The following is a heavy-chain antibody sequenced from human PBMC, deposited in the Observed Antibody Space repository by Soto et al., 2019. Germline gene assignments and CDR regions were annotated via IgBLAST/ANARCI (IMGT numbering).Heavy chain of an antibody. J-gene: IGHJ6*02. Sequence: QVQLVQSGAEVKKPGASVKVSCKASGYTFTSYGISWVRQAPGQGLEWMGWISAYNGNTNYAQKLQGRVTMTTDTYTSTAYMELRSLRSDDTAVYYCASRGSIAAAGTAENYYYYGMDVWGQGTTVTVSS. CDR3: ASRGSIAAAGTAENYYYYGMDV. CDR2: ISAYNGNT. CDR1: GYTFTSYG. D-gene: IGHD6-13*01. V-gene: IGHV1-18*01.